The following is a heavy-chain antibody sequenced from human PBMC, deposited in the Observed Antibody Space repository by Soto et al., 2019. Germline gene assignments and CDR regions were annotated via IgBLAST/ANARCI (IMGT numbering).Heavy chain of an antibody. D-gene: IGHD6-13*01. V-gene: IGHV3-30*18. Sequence: QVQLVESGGGVVQPGRSLRLSCAASGFTFSSYGMHWVRQAPGKGLEWVAVISYDGSNKYYADSVKGRFTISRDNSKNTLYLQMNSLRAEDTAVYXCAKDPKGGAAAGKGYFDYWGQGTLVTVSS. CDR3: AKDPKGGAAAGKGYFDY. CDR1: GFTFSSYG. CDR2: ISYDGSNK. J-gene: IGHJ4*02.